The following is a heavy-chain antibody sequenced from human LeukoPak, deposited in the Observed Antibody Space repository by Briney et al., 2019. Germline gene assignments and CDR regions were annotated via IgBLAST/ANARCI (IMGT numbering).Heavy chain of an antibody. V-gene: IGHV3-66*02. CDR2: IYSGGGT. Sequence: PGGSLRLSCAASGFTVSSNYMSWVRQAPGKGLEWVSVIYSGGGTYYADSVKGRFTISRDNSKNTLYLQMNSLRPEDTAVYYCAKDKRGLGYCSSTSCFAYYFDYWGQGTLVTVSS. CDR1: GFTVSSNY. CDR3: AKDKRGLGYCSSTSCFAYYFDY. D-gene: IGHD2-2*01. J-gene: IGHJ4*02.